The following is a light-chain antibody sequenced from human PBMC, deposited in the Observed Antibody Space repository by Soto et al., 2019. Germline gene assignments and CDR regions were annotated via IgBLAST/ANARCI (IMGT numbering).Light chain of an antibody. V-gene: IGLV2-14*01. CDR3: SSYTSSSTPVV. J-gene: IGLJ2*01. CDR1: SSDVGGYNY. Sequence: QSALTQPASVSGSPGQSITISCTGTSSDVGGYNYVSWYQQHPGKAPKLMIYDVSNRPSWVSNRFSGSKSGNTVSLTLSGLQAEDEADYYCSSYTSSSTPVVFGGGTKLTVL. CDR2: DVS.